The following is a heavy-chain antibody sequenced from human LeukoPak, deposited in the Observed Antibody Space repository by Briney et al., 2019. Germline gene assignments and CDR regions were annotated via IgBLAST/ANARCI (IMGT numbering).Heavy chain of an antibody. V-gene: IGHV1-2*02. CDR2: INPNSGDT. J-gene: IGHJ3*02. Sequence: ASVKVTCKASGYTFTGYYMHWVRQAPGQGLEWMGWINPNSGDTNYEQKFQGRVTMTRDTSISTAYMELSRLRSDDRAVYYCARALYTSSSPINAFDIWGQGTMVTVSS. CDR3: ARALYTSSSPINAFDI. CDR1: GYTFTGYY. D-gene: IGHD6-13*01.